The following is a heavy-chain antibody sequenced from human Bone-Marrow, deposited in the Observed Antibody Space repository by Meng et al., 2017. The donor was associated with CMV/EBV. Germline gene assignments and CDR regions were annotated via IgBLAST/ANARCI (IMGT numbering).Heavy chain of an antibody. CDR1: GFTFSSYA. CDR2: ISGSGGST. D-gene: IGHD1-1*01. CDR3: ARTGYYYGMDV. V-gene: IGHV3-23*01. J-gene: IGHJ6*02. Sequence: GESLKISCAASGFTFSSYAMSWVRQAPGKGLEWVSAISGSGGSTYYADSVKGRFTISRDNSKNTLYLQMNSLSAEDTAVYYCARTGYYYGMDVWGQGTTVTVSS.